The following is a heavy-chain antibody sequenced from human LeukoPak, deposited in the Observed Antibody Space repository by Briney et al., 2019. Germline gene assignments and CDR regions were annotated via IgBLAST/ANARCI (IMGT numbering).Heavy chain of an antibody. Sequence: SETLSLTCTVSGDSISNYYWSWIRQPPGKGLEWIGYIYYSESTNYNPSLKSRITISVDTSKNQFSLKLRSVTAADTAVYYCARGDYYDSSGYYYGYWGQGTLVTVSS. CDR3: ARGDYYDSSGYYYGY. CDR2: IYYSEST. CDR1: GDSISNYY. J-gene: IGHJ4*02. V-gene: IGHV4-59*01. D-gene: IGHD3-22*01.